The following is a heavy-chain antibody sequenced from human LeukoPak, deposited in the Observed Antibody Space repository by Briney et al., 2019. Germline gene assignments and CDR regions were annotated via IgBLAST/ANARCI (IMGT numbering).Heavy chain of an antibody. D-gene: IGHD4-23*01. V-gene: IGHV4-30-2*01. Sequence: PSLTLSLTCAVSGGSISNGGYSWSCNRQPPGRGLEWIGYLFHSGTTYYNPSLKSRVTMSVDRSKNQFSLKLSSVTAADTAMYYCARGLIPYGGTSNLPFDYWGQGVLVTVSS. CDR1: GGSISNGGYS. CDR2: LFHSGTT. CDR3: ARGLIPYGGTSNLPFDY. J-gene: IGHJ4*02.